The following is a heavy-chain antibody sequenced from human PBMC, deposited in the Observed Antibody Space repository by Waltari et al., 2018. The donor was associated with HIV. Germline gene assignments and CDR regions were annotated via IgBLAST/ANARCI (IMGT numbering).Heavy chain of an antibody. CDR3: ARVMLGIVRIVQGAFDI. V-gene: IGHV1-69*01. J-gene: IGHJ3*02. Sequence: QVQLVQSGAEVKKPGSSVKVSCKASGGTFSSYAISWVRQAPGQGLEWLGAIIPIFGTANYAQKFQGRVTITADESTSTAYMELSSLRSEDTAVYYCARVMLGIVRIVQGAFDIWGQGTMVTVSS. CDR2: IIPIFGTA. CDR1: GGTFSSYA. D-gene: IGHD3-22*01.